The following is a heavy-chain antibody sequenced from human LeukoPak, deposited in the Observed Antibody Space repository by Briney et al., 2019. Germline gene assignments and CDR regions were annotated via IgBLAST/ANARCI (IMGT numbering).Heavy chain of an antibody. CDR3: ARVRWWYMDV. CDR2: ISSSGSTI. CDR1: GFTFSSYE. Sequence: GGSLRLSCAASGFTFSSYEMNWVRQAPGKGLEWVSYISSSGSTIYYADSVKGRFTISRDNAKNSLYLQMNSLRAKDTAIYYCARVRWWYMDVWGKGTTVTISS. D-gene: IGHD2-15*01. V-gene: IGHV3-48*03. J-gene: IGHJ6*03.